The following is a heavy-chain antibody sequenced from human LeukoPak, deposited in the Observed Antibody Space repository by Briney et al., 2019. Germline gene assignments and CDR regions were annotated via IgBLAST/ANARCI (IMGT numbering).Heavy chain of an antibody. CDR1: GYTFPGYY. V-gene: IGHV1-2*02. CDR2: INPNSGGT. J-gene: IGHJ4*02. CDR3: AREHSSSSGKVFDY. Sequence: ASVKVSCKASGYTFPGYYMHWVRQAPGQGLEWMGWINPNSGGTNYAQKFQGRVTMTRDTSISTAYMELSRLRSDDTAVYYCAREHSSSSGKVFDYWGQGTLVTISS. D-gene: IGHD6-6*01.